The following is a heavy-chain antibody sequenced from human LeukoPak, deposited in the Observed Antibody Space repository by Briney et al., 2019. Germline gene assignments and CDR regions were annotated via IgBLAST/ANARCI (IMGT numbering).Heavy chain of an antibody. CDR3: ARVWCSSTSCDPVGCYFDY. CDR2: ISYSGST. J-gene: IGHJ4*02. Sequence: SETLSLTCTVSGGSISSYYWSWIRQPPGKGLEWIGYISYSGSTNYNPSLKTRVTISVDTSKHQFSLKLSSVTAADTAVYDCARVWCSSTSCDPVGCYFDYWGQGTLVTVSS. CDR1: GGSISSYY. D-gene: IGHD2-2*01. V-gene: IGHV4-59*01.